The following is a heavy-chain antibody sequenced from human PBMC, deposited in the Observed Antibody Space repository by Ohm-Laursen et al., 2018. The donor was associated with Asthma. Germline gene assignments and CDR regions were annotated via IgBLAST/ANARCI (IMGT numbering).Heavy chain of an antibody. CDR2: ISYDGSNK. Sequence: SLRLSCAASGFTFSNYGMHWVRQAPGKGLEWVAVISYDGSNKYYADSVKGRFTISRDNSKNTLYLQMNSLRAEDTALYYCAKEVYSYGYSYYYYGMDVWGQGTTVTVSS. D-gene: IGHD5-18*01. J-gene: IGHJ6*02. CDR3: AKEVYSYGYSYYYYGMDV. CDR1: GFTFSNYG. V-gene: IGHV3-30*18.